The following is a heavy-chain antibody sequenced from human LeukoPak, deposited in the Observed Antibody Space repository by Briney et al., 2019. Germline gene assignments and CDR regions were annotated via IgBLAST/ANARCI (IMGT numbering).Heavy chain of an antibody. V-gene: IGHV3-74*01. J-gene: IGHJ1*01. CDR1: GFTFSSYW. CDR2: IKSDGST. D-gene: IGHD3-22*01. CDR3: ARAPSEIGGYYPEYFRH. Sequence: GGSLRLSCAASGFTFSSYWMHWVRQAPGKGLAWVSRIKSDGSTNYADSVKGRFTISRDNAKNTVSLQMNSLRAEDTGVYYCARAPSEIGGYYPEYFRHWGQGTLVTVSS.